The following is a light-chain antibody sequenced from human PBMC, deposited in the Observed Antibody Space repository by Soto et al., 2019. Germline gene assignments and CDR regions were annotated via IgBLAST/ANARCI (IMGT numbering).Light chain of an antibody. Sequence: QSVLTQPPSVSGAPGQRVTISCTGSSSNIGAGYDVHWYQQLPGTAPKLLIYHNNNRPSGVPDRFSGSKSGTSASLAITGLQAEDESDYYCQSYDSSLSGSEVFGGGTKLTVL. V-gene: IGLV1-40*01. CDR1: SSNIGAGYD. CDR3: QSYDSSLSGSEV. CDR2: HNN. J-gene: IGLJ2*01.